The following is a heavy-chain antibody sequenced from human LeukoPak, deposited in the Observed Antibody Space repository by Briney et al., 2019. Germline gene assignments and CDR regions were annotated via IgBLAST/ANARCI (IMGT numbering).Heavy chain of an antibody. D-gene: IGHD6-19*01. CDR2: IYYSGST. Sequence: KPSETLSLTCTVSGGSISSGGYYWSWIRQHPGKGLEWIGYIYYSGSTYYNPSLKSRVTISVDTSKNQFSLKLSSVTAADTAVYYCARGGYSSGWYGLPTDWFDPWGQGTLVTVSS. J-gene: IGHJ5*02. V-gene: IGHV4-31*03. CDR1: GGSISSGGYY. CDR3: ARGGYSSGWYGLPTDWFDP.